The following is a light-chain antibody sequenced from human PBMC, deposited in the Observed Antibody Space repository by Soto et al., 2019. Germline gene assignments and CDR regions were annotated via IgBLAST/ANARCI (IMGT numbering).Light chain of an antibody. V-gene: IGKV1-33*01. CDR3: QQYEDPPVT. Sequence: DIQLTQSPSSLSASVGDRVTFTCQASQGVRNYLNWYKQKFGQAPKXXSHDASNLQTGVPSRFSGSGSGTDFSFTISSLKPEDIETYYCQQYEDPPVTFGGGTKVDIK. J-gene: IGKJ4*01. CDR2: DAS. CDR1: QGVRNY.